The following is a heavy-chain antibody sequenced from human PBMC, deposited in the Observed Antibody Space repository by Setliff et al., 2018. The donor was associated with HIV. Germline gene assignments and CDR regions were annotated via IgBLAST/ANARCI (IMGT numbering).Heavy chain of an antibody. CDR3: ARLYYAISTAYVDGFDS. CDR2: TSHSGKT. V-gene: IGHV4-34*01. J-gene: IGHJ4*02. CDR1: GGPLSGHY. D-gene: IGHD3-9*01. Sequence: PSETLSLTCAVYGGPLSGHYWSWIRQPPGQGLEWIGETSHSGKTNYNPSLKSRVTISVDTSKNQFSLKLTSVTAADTAVYYCARLYYAISTAYVDGFDSWGQGTLVTVS.